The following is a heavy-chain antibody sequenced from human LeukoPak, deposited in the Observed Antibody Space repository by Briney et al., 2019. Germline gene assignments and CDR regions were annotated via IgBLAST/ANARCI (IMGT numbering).Heavy chain of an antibody. CDR1: GFASSRHW. D-gene: IGHD2-8*01. J-gene: IGHJ6*02. Sequence: GGSLRLSCAASGFASSRHWMFWVRQAPGKGLVWVSRIDGDGSTTNYADSVKGRFTISRDNAKNTLYPQMNSLRGEDTAIYYCARSGVPNGMDVWGQGTTVTVSS. CDR2: IDGDGSTT. V-gene: IGHV3-74*01. CDR3: ARSGVPNGMDV.